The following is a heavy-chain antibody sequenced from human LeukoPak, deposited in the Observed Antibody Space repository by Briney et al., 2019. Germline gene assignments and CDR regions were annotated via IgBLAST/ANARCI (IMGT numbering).Heavy chain of an antibody. Sequence: PSETLSLTCTVPGGSISDYYWNWIWQPPGKGLEWIGYISYSGSTNYNPSLKSRVTISLDTPKNQFSLKLSSVTAADTAVYYCARRYCSGGSCYSEAFDIWGQGTMVTVSS. J-gene: IGHJ3*02. D-gene: IGHD2-15*01. CDR1: GGSISDYY. CDR3: ARRYCSGGSCYSEAFDI. V-gene: IGHV4-59*01. CDR2: ISYSGST.